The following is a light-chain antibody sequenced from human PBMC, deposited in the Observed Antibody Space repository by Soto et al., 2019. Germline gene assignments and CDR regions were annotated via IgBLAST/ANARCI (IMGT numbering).Light chain of an antibody. J-gene: IGKJ4*01. CDR2: SAS. CDR3: QKYNSAPLT. Sequence: IQMTQSPSSLSASVGDRVTITCRASQVITNFLACYQQKPGKVPRLLIYSASTLQSGVPSRFSGSGSGTDFTLTISSLQPEDVGTYYCQKYNSAPLTFGGGTKVDIK. V-gene: IGKV1-27*01. CDR1: QVITNF.